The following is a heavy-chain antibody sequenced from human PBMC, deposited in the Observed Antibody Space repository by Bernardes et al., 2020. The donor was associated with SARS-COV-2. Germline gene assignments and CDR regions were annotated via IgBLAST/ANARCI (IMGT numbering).Heavy chain of an antibody. Sequence: SGPTLLKPAQTLTLTCTFSGFSFSTTEVGVGWIRQPPGKALEWLAFIFRNDEKRYNPTLKNRLTVTKDSSKNQVVLTLSNVDPVDTGTYYCAHRFRGPFNYWGPGTLVSVTS. CDR1: GFSFSTTEVG. CDR3: AHRFRGPFNY. D-gene: IGHD3-10*01. V-gene: IGHV2-5*01. J-gene: IGHJ4*02. CDR2: IFRNDEK.